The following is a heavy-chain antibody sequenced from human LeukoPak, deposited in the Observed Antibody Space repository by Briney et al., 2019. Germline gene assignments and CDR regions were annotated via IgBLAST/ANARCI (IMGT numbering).Heavy chain of an antibody. CDR2: IIPIFGTA. CDR3: ARDRDRMVQGVTALFDY. J-gene: IGHJ4*02. Sequence: SVKVSCKASGGTFSSYAISWVRQAPGQGLEWMGGIIPIFGTANYAQKFQGRVTMTTDTSTTTAYMEVRSLRSDDTAVYYCARDRDRMVQGVTALFDYWGQGTLVTVSS. CDR1: GGTFSSYA. V-gene: IGHV1-69*05. D-gene: IGHD3-10*01.